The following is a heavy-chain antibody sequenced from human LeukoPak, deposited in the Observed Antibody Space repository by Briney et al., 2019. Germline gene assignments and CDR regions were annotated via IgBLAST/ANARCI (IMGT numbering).Heavy chain of an antibody. CDR3: TRDGAGDYTFDY. CDR2: IRSKAYGGTT. J-gene: IGHJ4*02. Sequence: NPGGSLRLSCGASGFTFGDYAMTWFRQAPGKGLEWVGFIRSKAYGGTTDYAASVKGRFFISRDDCTNVAYLQMNSLKTGDTGVYFSTRDGAGDYTFDYWGQGTLVTVSS. D-gene: IGHD4-11*01. CDR1: GFTFGDYA. V-gene: IGHV3-49*05.